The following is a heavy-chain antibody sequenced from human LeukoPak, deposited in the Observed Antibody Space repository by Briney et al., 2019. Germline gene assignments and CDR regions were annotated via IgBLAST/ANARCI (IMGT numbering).Heavy chain of an antibody. CDR2: IYYGGNT. V-gene: IGHV4-59*08. Sequence: ASETLSLTCTVSDGSISSYYWSWIRQPPGKGLEWIGYIYYGGNTKYNPSLKSRVTISVDTSKNQFSLKLRSVTAADTAVYYCARTYLGYYDSSGYAYYFDYWGQGTLVTVSS. CDR1: DGSISSYY. D-gene: IGHD3-22*01. J-gene: IGHJ4*02. CDR3: ARTYLGYYDSSGYAYYFDY.